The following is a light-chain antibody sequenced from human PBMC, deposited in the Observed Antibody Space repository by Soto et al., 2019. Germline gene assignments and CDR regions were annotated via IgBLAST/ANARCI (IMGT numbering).Light chain of an antibody. CDR1: QGIGDT. J-gene: IGKJ5*01. V-gene: IGKV3D-15*01. Sequence: EVMMTQSPATLSVSPGEGVTLSCRASQGIGDTLAWYQHKPGQTPRLLIYYISTRATGIPARFSGSGSGTEFTLTINSLQSEDSAVYYCQQHNQWPITFGQGTRLEIK. CDR2: YIS. CDR3: QQHNQWPIT.